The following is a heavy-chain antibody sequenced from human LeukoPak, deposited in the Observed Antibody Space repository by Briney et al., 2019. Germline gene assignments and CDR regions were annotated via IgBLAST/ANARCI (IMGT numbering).Heavy chain of an antibody. J-gene: IGHJ5*02. CDR2: IYHSGST. Sequence: PSQTLSLTCAVSGGSISSGGYSWSWIRQPPGKGLEWIGYIYHSGSTYHNPSLKSRVTISVDRSKNQFSLKLSSVTAADTAVYYCARVVLLWFGESKEGWFDPWGQGTLVTVSS. D-gene: IGHD3-10*01. V-gene: IGHV4-30-2*01. CDR3: ARVVLLWFGESKEGWFDP. CDR1: GGSISSGGYS.